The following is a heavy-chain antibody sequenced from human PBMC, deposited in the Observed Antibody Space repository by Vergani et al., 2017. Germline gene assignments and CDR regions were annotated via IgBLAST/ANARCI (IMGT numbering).Heavy chain of an antibody. CDR3: ARDPGRWLQPRYYFDY. CDR1: GGSISSHY. D-gene: IGHD5-24*01. V-gene: IGHV4-59*11. Sequence: QVQLQEPGPGLVKPSETLSLTCTVSGGSISSHYWSWIRQPPGKGLEWIGYIYYSGSTNYNPSLKSRVTISVDTSKNQFSLKLSSVTAADTAVYYCARDPGRWLQPRYYFDYWGQGTLVTVSS. J-gene: IGHJ4*02. CDR2: IYYSGST.